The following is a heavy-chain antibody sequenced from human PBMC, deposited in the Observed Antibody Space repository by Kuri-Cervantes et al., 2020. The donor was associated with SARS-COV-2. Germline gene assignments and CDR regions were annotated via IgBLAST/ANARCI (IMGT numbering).Heavy chain of an antibody. CDR3: ARDASRGAVAGFDY. CDR1: GVSVTGGTYY. CDR2: LDTSGST. V-gene: IGHV4-61*09. Sequence: SETLSLTCAVSGVSVTGGTYYWAWIRQPAGKGLEWIGHLDTSGSTTYNPSLKSRVTISVDTSKNQFSLKLSSVTTADTAVYYCARDASRGAVAGFDYWGQGTLVTVSS. J-gene: IGHJ4*02. D-gene: IGHD6-19*01.